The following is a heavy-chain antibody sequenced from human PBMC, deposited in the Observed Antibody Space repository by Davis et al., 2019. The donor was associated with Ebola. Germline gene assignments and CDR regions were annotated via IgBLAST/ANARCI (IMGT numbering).Heavy chain of an antibody. D-gene: IGHD2-2*01. J-gene: IGHJ6*04. CDR3: ARGEIVVVPAAPYYYYYGMDV. CDR1: GFTFSSSA. CDR2: IVVGSHNT. Sequence: SVKVSCKASGFTFSSSAMQWVRQARGQRLEWIGRIVVGSHNTDYAQKFQGRVTITGDMSTSTAYMELNSLRSEDTAVYYCARGEIVVVPAAPYYYYYGMDVWGKGTTVTVSS. V-gene: IGHV1-58*02.